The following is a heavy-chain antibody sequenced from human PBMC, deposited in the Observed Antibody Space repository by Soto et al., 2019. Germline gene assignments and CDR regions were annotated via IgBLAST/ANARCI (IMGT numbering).Heavy chain of an antibody. CDR3: ARGGNDYETPPYYYGMDV. V-gene: IGHV3-13*01. J-gene: IGHJ6*02. CDR1: GFTFSSYD. Sequence: GGSLRLSCVASGFTFSSYDMHWVRQATGKGLEWVSAIGTAGDTYYPGSVKGRFTISRENAKNSLYLQMNSLRAEDTAVYYCARGGNDYETPPYYYGMDVWGQGTTVTVSS. D-gene: IGHD4-17*01. CDR2: IGTAGDT.